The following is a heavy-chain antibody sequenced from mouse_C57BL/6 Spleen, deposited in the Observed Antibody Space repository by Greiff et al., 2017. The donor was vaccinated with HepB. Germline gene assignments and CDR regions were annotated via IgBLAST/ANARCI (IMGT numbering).Heavy chain of an antibody. V-gene: IGHV3-5*01. CDR3: ARDRTGYWYFDV. CDR1: GISITTGNYR. Sequence: VQLKQSGPGLVKPSQTVFLTCTVTGISITTGNYRWSWIRQFPGNKLEWIGYIYYSGTITYNPSLTSRTTITRDTPKNQFFLEMNSLTAEDTATYYCARDRTGYWYFDVWGTGTTVTVSS. CDR2: IYYSGTI. J-gene: IGHJ1*03.